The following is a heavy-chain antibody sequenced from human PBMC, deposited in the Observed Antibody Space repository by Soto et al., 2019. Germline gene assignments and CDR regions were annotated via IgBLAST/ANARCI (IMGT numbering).Heavy chain of an antibody. CDR2: ISAYNGNT. J-gene: IGHJ6*01. D-gene: IGHD6-19*01. CDR3: ARDTGYSSGLGVGDYYDYAKDV. CDR1: GYTFTSYG. V-gene: IGHV1-18*01. Sequence: ASVKVSCKASGYTFTSYGISWVRQAPGQGLERMGWISAYNGNTNYAQKLQGRVTMTTDTSTSTAYMELRSLRSDDTAVYYCARDTGYSSGLGVGDYYDYAKDVSRQGTTDSVSS.